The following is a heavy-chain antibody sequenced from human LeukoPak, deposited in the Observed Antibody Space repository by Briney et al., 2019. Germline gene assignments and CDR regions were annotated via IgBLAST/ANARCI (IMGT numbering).Heavy chain of an antibody. V-gene: IGHV4-34*01. J-gene: IGHJ4*02. Sequence: SEPLSLTCAVDGTSFSGYYWSWIRQPPGKGLEWIGEISHSGSTTYNPSLKSRVTISVDTSKKQFSLKLASVTAADTAVYYCAIPPTGYSSGWYVYWGQGTLVTASS. D-gene: IGHD6-19*01. CDR3: AIPPTGYSSGWYVY. CDR1: GTSFSGYY. CDR2: ISHSGST.